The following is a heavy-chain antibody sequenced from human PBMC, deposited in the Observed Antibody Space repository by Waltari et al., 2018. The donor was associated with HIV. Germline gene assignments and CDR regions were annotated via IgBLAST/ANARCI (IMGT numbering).Heavy chain of an antibody. CDR3: ARHPTPFTGYNSFDY. V-gene: IGHV3-33*01. CDR1: GSTLISFV. Sequence: QVQLVESGGGVVQPGRSLRLSCAASGSTLISFVWHWVRQAPGKGLDWVAVIWFDGVNKYYADSVKGRFTISRDNSKNTLYLQMNSLRAEDTAVYYCARHPTPFTGYNSFDYWGQGTLVTVSS. J-gene: IGHJ4*02. CDR2: IWFDGVNK. D-gene: IGHD5-12*01.